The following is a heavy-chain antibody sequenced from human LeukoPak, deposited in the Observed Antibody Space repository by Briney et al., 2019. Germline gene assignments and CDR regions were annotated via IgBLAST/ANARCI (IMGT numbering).Heavy chain of an antibody. CDR2: IDHSGST. J-gene: IGHJ4*02. V-gene: IGHV4-34*01. Sequence: SETLSLTCAVYGETLSDYAWSWIRQPPGKGLEWIGEIDHSGSTDYNPSLKSRVTLSVDTSKNHFSLHLSSVTAADTAVYYCARCPQWPLRRCFDNWGQGTLVTVSS. CDR3: ARCPQWPLRRCFDN. D-gene: IGHD2-15*01. CDR1: GETLSDYA.